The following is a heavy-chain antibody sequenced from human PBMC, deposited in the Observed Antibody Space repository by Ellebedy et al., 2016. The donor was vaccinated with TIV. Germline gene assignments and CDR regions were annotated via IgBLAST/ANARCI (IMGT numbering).Heavy chain of an antibody. D-gene: IGHD1-26*01. Sequence: GESLKISXVASGFTFSTYWMHWVRQAPGKGLEWVANIGRDGSEKYYVDSVKGRFTVSRDNAENSLYLQMSSLRVEDTAIYYCARDVDGAFDCWGQGTLVTVSS. CDR2: IGRDGSEK. CDR3: ARDVDGAFDC. CDR1: GFTFSTYW. V-gene: IGHV3-7*03. J-gene: IGHJ4*02.